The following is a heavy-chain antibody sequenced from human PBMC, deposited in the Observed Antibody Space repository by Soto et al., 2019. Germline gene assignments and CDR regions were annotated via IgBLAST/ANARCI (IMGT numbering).Heavy chain of an antibody. CDR3: ARGSVNGYGEYYFDY. CDR1: GYTFTSYD. D-gene: IGHD5-12*01. V-gene: IGHV1-8*01. Sequence: QVQLVQSGAEVKNPGASVKVSCKASGYTFTSYDINWVRQATGQGLEWMGWMNPNSGNTGHAEKVQGRVTMTRNTSISTAYMELSSLRAEDTAVYYCARGSVNGYGEYYFDYWVQGTLVTVSS. CDR2: MNPNSGNT. J-gene: IGHJ4*02.